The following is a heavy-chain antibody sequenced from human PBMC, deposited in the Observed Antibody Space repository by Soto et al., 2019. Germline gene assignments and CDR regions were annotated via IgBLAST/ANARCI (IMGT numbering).Heavy chain of an antibody. CDR1: GFTFSGSA. J-gene: IGHJ6*02. CDR3: TRWGGSYYYYYGMDV. CDR2: IRSKANSYAT. V-gene: IGHV3-73*01. Sequence: EVPLVESGGGLVQPGGSLKLSCAASGFTFSGSAMHWVRQASGKGLEWVGRIRSKANSYATAYAASVKGRFTISRDDSKNTAYLQMNSLKTEDTAVYYCTRWGGSYYYYYGMDVWGQGTTVTVSS. D-gene: IGHD1-26*01.